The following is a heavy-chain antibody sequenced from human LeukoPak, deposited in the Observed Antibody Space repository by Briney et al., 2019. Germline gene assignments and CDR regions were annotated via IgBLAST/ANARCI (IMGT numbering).Heavy chain of an antibody. D-gene: IGHD1-26*01. Sequence: GGSLRLSCAASGFTFDNYGMHWVRQAPGKGLEWVAVIWYDGSNKYYADSVKGRFTISRDNSKNTLYLQMNSLRAEDTAVYYCARDRRGGGGSYFDYWGQGTLVTVSS. CDR3: ARDRRGGGGSYFDY. CDR2: IWYDGSNK. J-gene: IGHJ4*02. CDR1: GFTFDNYG. V-gene: IGHV3-33*08.